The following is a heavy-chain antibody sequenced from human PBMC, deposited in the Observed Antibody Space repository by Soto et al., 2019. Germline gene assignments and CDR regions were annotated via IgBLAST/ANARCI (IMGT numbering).Heavy chain of an antibody. Sequence: QVQLVESGGGVVQPGRSLRLSCAGSGFTFINHPMHWVRQAPGKGLEWVAVISYDGSKSHYADSVKGRFILSRDHSKNTLSLQMNSLRAEDSAVYYCARGPLYGSEIGDFPIDYRGQGTLVTVSS. CDR2: ISYDGSKS. J-gene: IGHJ4*02. V-gene: IGHV3-30-3*01. CDR3: ARGPLYGSEIGDFPIDY. CDR1: GFTFINHP. D-gene: IGHD3-10*01.